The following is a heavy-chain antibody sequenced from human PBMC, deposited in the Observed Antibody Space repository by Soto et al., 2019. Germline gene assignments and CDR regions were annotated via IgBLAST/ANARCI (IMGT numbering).Heavy chain of an antibody. Sequence: GGSLRLSCAASGFTFSSYSMNWVRQAPGKGLEWVSYISSSSSTIYYADSVKGRFTISRDNAKNSLYLQMNSLRAEDTAVYYCARDLGSDDYVGGYYYYMDVWGKGTTVTVSS. CDR3: ARDLGSDDYVGGYYYYMDV. D-gene: IGHD3-16*01. J-gene: IGHJ6*03. V-gene: IGHV3-48*01. CDR1: GFTFSSYS. CDR2: ISSSSSTI.